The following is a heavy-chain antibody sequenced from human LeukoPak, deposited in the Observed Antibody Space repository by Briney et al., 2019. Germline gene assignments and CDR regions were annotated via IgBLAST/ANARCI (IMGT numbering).Heavy chain of an antibody. CDR2: ISWNSGSI. CDR1: GFTFDDYA. CDR3: AKDIXDSSGYYSHFDY. V-gene: IGHV3-9*01. Sequence: GRSLRLSCAASGFTFDDYAMHWVRQAPGKGLEWVSGISWNSGSIGYADSVKGRFTISRDNAKNSLYLQMNSLRAEDTALYYCAKDIXDSSGYYSHFDYWGQGTLVTVSS. D-gene: IGHD3-22*01. J-gene: IGHJ4*02.